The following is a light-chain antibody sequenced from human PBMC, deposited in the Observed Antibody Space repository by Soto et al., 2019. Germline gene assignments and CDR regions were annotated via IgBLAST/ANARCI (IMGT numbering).Light chain of an antibody. V-gene: IGLV2-23*01. J-gene: IGLJ3*02. CDR1: SSDVGSYNL. Sequence: QSALTQPASVSGSPGQSITISCTGTSSDVGSYNLVSWYQQHPGKAPKLMIYEGSKRPSGVSNRFSGSKSGNTASLTISGLQAEDEADYYCQTWVIDIGWVFGGGTKLTVL. CDR3: QTWVIDIGWV. CDR2: EGS.